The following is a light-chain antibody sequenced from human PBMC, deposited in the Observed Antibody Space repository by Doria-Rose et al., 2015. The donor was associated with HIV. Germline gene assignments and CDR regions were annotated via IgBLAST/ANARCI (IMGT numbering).Light chain of an antibody. V-gene: IGKV1-5*03. CDR1: QSITRW. CDR2: KAS. CDR3: QQYNSYSPWT. J-gene: IGKJ2*02. Sequence: DIQLTLSPSTLSASVGDSVTITCRASQSITRWLAWYQQKPGKAPKLLIYKASLLESGVPSRFSCSGSVTEFTLTISSLQPDDFATYYCQQYNSYSPWTFGPGTKLEIK.